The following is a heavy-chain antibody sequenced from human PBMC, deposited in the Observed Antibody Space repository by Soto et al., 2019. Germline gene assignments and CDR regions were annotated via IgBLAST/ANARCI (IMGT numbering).Heavy chain of an antibody. Sequence: QVQLVESGGGVVQPGRSLRLSCAASGFTFSNHGMHWVRQAPGKGLEWVAVIPDDGSYQYYADSVKGRFTISRDNSKNPLHLQMNSLRVEATAVYYCVREDDYADNGFDYWGQGILVNVSS. CDR1: GFTFSNHG. CDR3: VREDDYADNGFDY. D-gene: IGHD4-17*01. J-gene: IGHJ4*02. V-gene: IGHV3-33*01. CDR2: IPDDGSYQ.